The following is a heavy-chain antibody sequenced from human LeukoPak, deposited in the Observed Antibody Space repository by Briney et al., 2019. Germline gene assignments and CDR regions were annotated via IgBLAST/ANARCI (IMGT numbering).Heavy chain of an antibody. J-gene: IGHJ4*02. V-gene: IGHV4-59*08. CDR2: IYYSGST. D-gene: IGHD3-10*01. CDR1: GGSISSYY. CDR3: ARHSDFRAHLDY. Sequence: KPSETLSLTCAVSGGSISSYYWSWIRRPPGKGLEWIGYIYYSGSTNYNPSLKSRVTISVDTSKNQFSLKLSSVTAADTAVYYCARHSDFRAHLDYWGQGTLVTVSS.